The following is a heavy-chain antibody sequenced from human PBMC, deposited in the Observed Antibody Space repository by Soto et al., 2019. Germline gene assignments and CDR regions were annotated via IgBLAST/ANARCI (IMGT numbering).Heavy chain of an antibody. J-gene: IGHJ6*02. V-gene: IGHV3-30*18. Sequence: GGSLRLSCAASGFTFSSYGMHWVRQAPGKGLEWVAVISYDGSNKYYADSVKGRFTISRDNSKNTLYLQMNSLRAEDTAVYYWANIPTDYYDSSGPPYYYYGMDVWGQGTTVTVSS. CDR1: GFTFSSYG. D-gene: IGHD3-22*01. CDR3: ANIPTDYYDSSGPPYYYYGMDV. CDR2: ISYDGSNK.